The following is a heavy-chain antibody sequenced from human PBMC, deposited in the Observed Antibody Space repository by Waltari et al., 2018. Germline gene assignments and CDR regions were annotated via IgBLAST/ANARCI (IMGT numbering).Heavy chain of an antibody. V-gene: IGHV1-2*06. CDR2: INPNMCDT. CDR3: ARSGGGTTTFGVAE. D-gene: IGHD3-3*01. J-gene: IGHJ4*02. Sequence: QVQLVQSGAEVKKSGASVKVSCKASGYTFTDFFIHWVRQAPGQGLEWMGRINPNMCDTSYAQRFQGRVTMTGETSITTAYMELTGLRSDDTAIYYCARSGGGTTTFGVAEWGQGSLVTVSS. CDR1: GYTFTDFF.